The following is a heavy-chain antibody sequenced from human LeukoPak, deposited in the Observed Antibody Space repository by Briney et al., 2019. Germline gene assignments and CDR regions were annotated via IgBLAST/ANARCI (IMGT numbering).Heavy chain of an antibody. J-gene: IGHJ5*02. D-gene: IGHD1-26*01. CDR2: ISRSGSTK. V-gene: IGHV3-11*04. Sequence: PGGSLRLSCAASGFTFSDYNMRWIRQAPGKGLEWVSSISRSGSTKYYADSVKGRFTISRDNAKNSLFLQMNSLRAEDTAVYYCARAGSGRSPDWFDPWGQGTLVTVSS. CDR3: ARAGSGRSPDWFDP. CDR1: GFTFSDYN.